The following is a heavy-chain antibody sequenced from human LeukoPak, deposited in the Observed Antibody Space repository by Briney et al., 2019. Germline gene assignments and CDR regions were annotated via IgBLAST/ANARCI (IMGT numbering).Heavy chain of an antibody. Sequence: ASVKVSCKVSGYTLTGLSMHWVRQAPGKGLEWMGGFDPEDGGTIYAQKFQGRVTMTEDTSTDTAYMELSSLRSEDTAVYFCAGIPVFGVVLHQEPVWGKGTTVTVSS. D-gene: IGHD3-3*01. CDR3: AGIPVFGVVLHQEPV. CDR2: FDPEDGGT. CDR1: GYTLTGLS. V-gene: IGHV1-24*01. J-gene: IGHJ6*04.